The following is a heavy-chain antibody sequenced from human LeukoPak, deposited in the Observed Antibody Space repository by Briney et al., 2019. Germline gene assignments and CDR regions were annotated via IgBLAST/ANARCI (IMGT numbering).Heavy chain of an antibody. J-gene: IGHJ6*03. CDR2: MNPNSGNT. V-gene: IGHV1-8*03. CDR1: GYTFTSYD. CDR3: ARTQGYCSSTSCRPPLYYYYMDV. D-gene: IGHD2-2*01. Sequence: GASVKVSCKASGYTFTSYDINWVRQATGQGLEWMGWMNPNSGNTGYAQKFQGRVTITRNTSISTAYMELSGLRSEDMAVYYCARTQGYCSSTSCRPPLYYYYMDVWGKGTTVTVSS.